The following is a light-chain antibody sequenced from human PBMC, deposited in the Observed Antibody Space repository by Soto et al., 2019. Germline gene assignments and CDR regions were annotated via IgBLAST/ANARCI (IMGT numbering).Light chain of an antibody. V-gene: IGKV3-20*01. CDR2: GAS. CDR3: QHYGSSPYT. J-gene: IGKJ2*01. Sequence: EIVLTQSPGTLSLSPGERATLSCRASQSVSSSYLAWYQQKPGQAPRVLIYGASSRATGIPDRFSGSGSGTDFTLTISRLEPEDFAVYYCQHYGSSPYTFGQGTKLEIK. CDR1: QSVSSSY.